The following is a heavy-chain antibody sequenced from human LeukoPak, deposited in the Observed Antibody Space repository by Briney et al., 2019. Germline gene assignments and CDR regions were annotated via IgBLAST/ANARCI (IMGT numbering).Heavy chain of an antibody. Sequence: GGSLRLSCAASGFTFSSYGMHWVRQAPGKGLEWVAVISYDGSNKYYADSVKGRFTISRDNSKNTLYLQMNSLRAEDTAVYYCAELSIPAAFDRWGQGTLVTVSS. V-gene: IGHV3-30*18. CDR2: ISYDGSNK. J-gene: IGHJ5*02. CDR3: AELSIPAAFDR. CDR1: GFTFSSYG. D-gene: IGHD2-2*01.